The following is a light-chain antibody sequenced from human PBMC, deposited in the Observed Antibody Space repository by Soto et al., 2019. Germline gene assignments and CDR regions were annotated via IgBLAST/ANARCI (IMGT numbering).Light chain of an antibody. CDR2: VTS. CDR3: HQGHSWPLT. V-gene: IGKV1-12*01. Sequence: DIQMTQSPSSVSASVGDRVTITCRATQGLSGWLAWYQQKPGKAPKLLISVTSRLQSGVPSRFSGSASGTDFTLPIESLQPEDLATYYCHQGHSWPLTFGQGTRLEIK. CDR1: QGLSGW. J-gene: IGKJ5*01.